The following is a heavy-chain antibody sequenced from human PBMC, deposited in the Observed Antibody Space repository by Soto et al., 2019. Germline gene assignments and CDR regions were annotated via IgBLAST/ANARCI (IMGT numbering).Heavy chain of an antibody. CDR3: ARSRAGCWDFGY. V-gene: IGHV3-74*01. CDR2: VNSDGSST. D-gene: IGHD2-15*01. Sequence: EVQLVESGGGLVQPGGSLRLSCAASGFTFSSYWMHWVRQAPGEGLVWVSRVNSDGSSTVYEDSVTGRSTISRDNAKNTLSLHLSRLRAADTAVYYCARSRAGCWDFGYWGQGPVVTLSS. CDR1: GFTFSSYW. J-gene: IGHJ4*02.